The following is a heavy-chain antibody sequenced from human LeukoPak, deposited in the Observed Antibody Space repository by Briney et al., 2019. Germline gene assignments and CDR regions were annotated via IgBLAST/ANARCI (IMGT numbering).Heavy chain of an antibody. J-gene: IGHJ2*01. CDR3: ARHRGFGRLDWYFDL. Sequence: PSETLSLTCTVSGGSISSYYWSWIRQPPGKGLEWIGYIYYSGTTNYNPSLKSRVTIAVDTSKNQFSLNVSSMTAADTAVYYCARHRGFGRLDWYFDLWGRGTLVTVSS. V-gene: IGHV4-59*08. CDR2: IYYSGTT. D-gene: IGHD3/OR15-3a*01. CDR1: GGSISSYY.